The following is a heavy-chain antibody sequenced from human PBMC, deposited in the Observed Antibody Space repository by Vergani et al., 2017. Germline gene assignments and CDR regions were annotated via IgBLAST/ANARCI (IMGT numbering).Heavy chain of an antibody. V-gene: IGHV3-23*01. CDR2: ISGSGGST. CDR3: AKTRRPYCSSTSCSDGMDV. Sequence: EVQLLESGGGLVQPGGSLRLSCAASGFTFSSYAMSWVRQAPGKGLEWVSAISGSGGSTYYADSVKGRFTISRDNSKNTLYLQMNSLRAEDTAVYYCAKTRRPYCSSTSCSDGMDVWGQGP. J-gene: IGHJ6*02. D-gene: IGHD2-2*01. CDR1: GFTFSSYA.